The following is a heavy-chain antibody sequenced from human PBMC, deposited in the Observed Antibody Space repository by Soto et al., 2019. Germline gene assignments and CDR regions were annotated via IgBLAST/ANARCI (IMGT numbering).Heavy chain of an antibody. D-gene: IGHD5-18*01. CDR2: IYFNGTA. Sequence: SETLSLTCTVSGVTLSGYYWSWIRQTPGKTLEWIGCIYFNGTANYNPSLKSRVTISIDTSKNQFSLKLSSVTAADTAVYYCARQRGYSSGLTYFDFWGQGTLVTVSS. CDR1: GVTLSGYY. CDR3: ARQRGYSSGLTYFDF. J-gene: IGHJ4*02. V-gene: IGHV4-59*08.